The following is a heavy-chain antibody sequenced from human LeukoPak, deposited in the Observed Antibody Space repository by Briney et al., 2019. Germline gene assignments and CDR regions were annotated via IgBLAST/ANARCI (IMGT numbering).Heavy chain of an antibody. CDR3: ARKQWIQPAYYDY. CDR2: INPNSGGT. Sequence: ASVTVSCKASGYTFTGYYMHWVRHAPGQGLEWMGWINPNSGGTKYAQKFQGRVTMTRDTSISTAYMELSRLRSDDTAVYYCARKQWIQPAYYDYWGQGTLVPVSS. V-gene: IGHV1-2*02. CDR1: GYTFTGYY. D-gene: IGHD5-18*01. J-gene: IGHJ4*02.